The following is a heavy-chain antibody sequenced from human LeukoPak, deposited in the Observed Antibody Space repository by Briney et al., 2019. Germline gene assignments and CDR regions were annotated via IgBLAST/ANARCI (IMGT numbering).Heavy chain of an antibody. CDR1: GFTFGDYA. D-gene: IGHD3-3*01. V-gene: IGHV3-49*03. CDR3: TRYDFWSGYHEYYFDY. Sequence: GGSLRLSCTASGFTFGDYAMSWFRQAPGKGLEWVGFIRSKAYGGTTEYAASVKGRFTISRDDSKSIAYLQMNSLKTEYTAVYYCTRYDFWSGYHEYYFDYWGQGTLVTVSS. J-gene: IGHJ4*02. CDR2: IRSKAYGGTT.